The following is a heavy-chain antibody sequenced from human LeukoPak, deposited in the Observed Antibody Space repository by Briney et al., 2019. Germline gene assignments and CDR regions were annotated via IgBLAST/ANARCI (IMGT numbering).Heavy chain of an antibody. CDR2: IYYSGST. CDR3: ARIGRRLRELSLDGIDY. CDR1: GGSISSGGYY. Sequence: SETLSLTCTVSGGSISSGGYYWSWIRQHPGKGLEWIGYIYYSGSTYYNPSLKSRVTISVDKSKNQSSLKLSSVTAADTAVYYCARIGRRLRELSLDGIDYWGQGTLVTVSS. V-gene: IGHV4-31*03. D-gene: IGHD3-16*02. J-gene: IGHJ4*02.